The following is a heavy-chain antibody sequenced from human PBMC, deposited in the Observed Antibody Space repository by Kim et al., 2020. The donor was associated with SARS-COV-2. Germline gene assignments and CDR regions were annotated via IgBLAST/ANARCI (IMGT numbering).Heavy chain of an antibody. Sequence: TYSNPSLKSQVTISVDTSKNQFSRKLRSVTAADTAVYYCAISSTGNWFDPWGQGTLVTVSS. V-gene: IGHV4-31*01. D-gene: IGHD4-17*01. CDR2: T. J-gene: IGHJ5*02. CDR3: AISSTGNWFDP.